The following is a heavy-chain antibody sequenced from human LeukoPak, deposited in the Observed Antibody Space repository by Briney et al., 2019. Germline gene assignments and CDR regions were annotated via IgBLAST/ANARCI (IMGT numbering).Heavy chain of an antibody. J-gene: IGHJ3*02. CDR1: GFTFRSHA. CDR2: IYENGGTT. V-gene: IGHV3-23*01. D-gene: IGHD6-19*01. Sequence: GGSLRLSCVGSGFTFRSHAMSWVRQAPEKGLEFVSGIYENGGTTYYADSVKGRFSISRDNSKNTLYLQMDSLRGEDTAVYYCAKWRASSGWYRRSAFDIWGQGTMVTVSS. CDR3: AKWRASSGWYRRSAFDI.